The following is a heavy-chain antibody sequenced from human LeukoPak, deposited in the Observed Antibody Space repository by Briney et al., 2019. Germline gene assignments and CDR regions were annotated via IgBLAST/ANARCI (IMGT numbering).Heavy chain of an antibody. D-gene: IGHD3-10*01. Sequence: GRSLRLSCAASGFTFDDYAMHWVRQAPGKGLEWVSGISWNSGSIGYADSVKGRFTISRDNAKNSLYLQMNSLRAEDTALYYCAKGYKPDYYSSGSLQPHFDYWGQGTLVTVSS. V-gene: IGHV3-9*01. CDR3: AKGYKPDYYSSGSLQPHFDY. CDR2: ISWNSGSI. J-gene: IGHJ4*02. CDR1: GFTFDDYA.